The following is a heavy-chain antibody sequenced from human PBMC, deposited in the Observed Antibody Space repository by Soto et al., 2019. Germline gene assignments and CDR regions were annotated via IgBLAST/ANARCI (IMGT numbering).Heavy chain of an antibody. V-gene: IGHV4-4*07. CDR1: GVAISYYY. D-gene: IGHD2-21*01. CDR3: AIGWWWAGHDLLVY. J-gene: IGHJ4*02. Sequence: QVQLQESGPGLVKPSETLSLTCTVSGVAISYYYWPWIRQPAGHGLVWMGRIYTRGSTVYNPPPTSRVDTSVDESKNQLALKLSSVAAADTAVYYCAIGWWWAGHDLLVYWGQGILVTVSS. CDR2: IYTRGST.